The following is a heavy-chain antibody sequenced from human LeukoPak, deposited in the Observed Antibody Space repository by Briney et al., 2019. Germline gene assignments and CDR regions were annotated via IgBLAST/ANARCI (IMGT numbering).Heavy chain of an antibody. Sequence: GESLKISCKGSGYSFTSYWIGWVRQLPGKGLGWMGIIYPGDSDTRYSPSFQGQVTISADKSISTAYLQWSSLKASDTAMYYCARRSYYDSSGYYDYWGQGTLVTVSS. V-gene: IGHV5-51*01. CDR1: GYSFTSYW. D-gene: IGHD3-22*01. CDR2: IYPGDSDT. CDR3: ARRSYYDSSGYYDY. J-gene: IGHJ4*02.